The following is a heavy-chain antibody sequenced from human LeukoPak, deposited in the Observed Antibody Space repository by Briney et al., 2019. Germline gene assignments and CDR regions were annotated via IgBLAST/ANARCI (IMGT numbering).Heavy chain of an antibody. CDR2: IYYSGST. D-gene: IGHD3-22*01. CDR3: ARVAGRYYDSIGYYDWFDP. J-gene: IGHJ5*02. Sequence: SETLSLTCTVSGGSISSFYWSWIRQPPGKGLEWIGSIYYSGSTYYNPSLKSRVTISVDTSKNQFSLKLSSVTAADTAVYYCARVAGRYYDSIGYYDWFDPWGQGTLVTVSS. CDR1: GGSISSFY. V-gene: IGHV4-59*12.